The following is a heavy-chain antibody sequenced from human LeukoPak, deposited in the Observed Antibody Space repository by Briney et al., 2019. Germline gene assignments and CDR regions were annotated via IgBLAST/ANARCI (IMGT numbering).Heavy chain of an antibody. Sequence: GGSLRLSYAASGFTFSNYWMSWVRQAPGKGLEWVANIKEDGSEKNYVDSVKGRFTISRDNAKNSLYLQMNSLRAEDTAIYYCARAGYSRGWYYSQDCGGQGILVTVSS. CDR2: IKEDGSEK. V-gene: IGHV3-7*04. D-gene: IGHD6-19*01. CDR3: ARAGYSRGWYYSQDC. CDR1: GFTFSNYW. J-gene: IGHJ4*02.